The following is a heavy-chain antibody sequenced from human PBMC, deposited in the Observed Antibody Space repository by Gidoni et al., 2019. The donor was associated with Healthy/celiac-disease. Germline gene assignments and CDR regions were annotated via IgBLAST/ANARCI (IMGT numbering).Heavy chain of an antibody. V-gene: IGHV4-34*01. J-gene: IGHJ4*02. D-gene: IGHD4-17*01. Sequence: QVQLQQWGAGLLKPSETLSLTCAVYGGSFRGYYWSWIRQPPGKGLEWIGEINHSGSTNYNPSLKSRVTISVDTSKNQFSLKLSSVTAADTAVYYCARGGDYGDNHVGYFDYWGQGTLVTVSS. CDR3: ARGGDYGDNHVGYFDY. CDR2: INHSGST. CDR1: GGSFRGYY.